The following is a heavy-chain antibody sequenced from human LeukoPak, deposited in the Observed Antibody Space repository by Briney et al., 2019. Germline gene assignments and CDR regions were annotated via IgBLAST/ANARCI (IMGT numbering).Heavy chain of an antibody. CDR3: ARARRGGQCRPFDY. Sequence: SETLSLTCAVYGGSFSGYYWSWIRQPPGKGLEWIGEINHSGSTNNNPSLKSRVTISVDTSKNQFSLILNSVTAADTAVYYCARARRGGQCRPFDYWGQGTLVTVSS. J-gene: IGHJ4*02. CDR1: GGSFSGYY. V-gene: IGHV4-34*01. D-gene: IGHD3-10*01. CDR2: INHSGST.